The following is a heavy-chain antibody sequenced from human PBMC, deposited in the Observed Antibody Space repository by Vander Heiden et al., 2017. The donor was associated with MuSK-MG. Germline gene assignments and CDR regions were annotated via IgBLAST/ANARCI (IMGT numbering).Heavy chain of an antibody. D-gene: IGHD3-22*01. Sequence: QLQLQESGPGLVKPSETLSLTCTVSGGSISSSSYYWGWIRQPPGKGLEWIGSIYYSGSTYYNPSLKSRVTISVDTSKNQFSLKLSSVTAADTAVYYCAREDYYDSRSFDYWGQGTLVTVSS. J-gene: IGHJ4*02. CDR2: IYYSGST. CDR3: AREDYYDSRSFDY. CDR1: GGSISSSSYY. V-gene: IGHV4-39*02.